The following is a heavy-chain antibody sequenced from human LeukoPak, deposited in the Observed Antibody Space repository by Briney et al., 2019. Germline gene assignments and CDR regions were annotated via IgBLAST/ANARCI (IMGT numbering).Heavy chain of an antibody. Sequence: SSETLSLTCTVSGGSISSGDYYWSWIRQPPGKGLEWIGYIYYSGSTYYNPSLKSRVTISVDTSKNRFSLKLSSVTAADTAVYYCARDGRLWQQPFDYWGQGTLVTVSS. CDR3: ARDGRLWQQPFDY. V-gene: IGHV4-30-4*08. CDR1: GGSISSGDYY. J-gene: IGHJ4*02. D-gene: IGHD6-13*01. CDR2: IYYSGST.